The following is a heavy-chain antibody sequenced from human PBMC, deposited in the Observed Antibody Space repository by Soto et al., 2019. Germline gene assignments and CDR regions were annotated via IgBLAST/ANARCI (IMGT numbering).Heavy chain of an antibody. Sequence: QVQLVQSGAEVKKPGSSGKVSCKASGGTFSSYTISWVRQAPGQGLEWMGRIIPILGIANYAQKFQARVTITADKSTSTDYMELSSMRSEDTAVYYCARKSPAPTYYYYGMDVWGQGTTVTVSS. CDR2: IIPILGIA. CDR3: ARKSPAPTYYYYGMDV. D-gene: IGHD2-2*01. V-gene: IGHV1-69*02. J-gene: IGHJ6*02. CDR1: GGTFSSYT.